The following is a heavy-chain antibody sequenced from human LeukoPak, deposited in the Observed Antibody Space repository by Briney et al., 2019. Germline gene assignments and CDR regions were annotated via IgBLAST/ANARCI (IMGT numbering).Heavy chain of an antibody. Sequence: KPGGSLRLSCAASGLTFSDYYMSWIRQAPGKGLEWVSYISSSSSYTNYADSVKGRFTISRDNAKNSLYLQMNSLRAEDTALYYCARATVTALGAFDIWGPGTMVTVSS. CDR3: ARATVTALGAFDI. CDR1: GLTFSDYY. CDR2: ISSSSSYT. V-gene: IGHV3-11*06. J-gene: IGHJ3*02. D-gene: IGHD4-17*01.